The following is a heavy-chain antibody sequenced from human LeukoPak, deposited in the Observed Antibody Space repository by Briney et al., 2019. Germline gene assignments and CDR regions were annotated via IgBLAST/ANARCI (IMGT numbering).Heavy chain of an antibody. Sequence: SETLSLTCTVSGGSISSYYWSWLRQPPGKGLEWIGYIYYSGSTNYNPSLKSRVTISVDTSKNQFSLKLSSVTAADTAVYYCARVGIAARPGYMDVWGKGTTVTVSS. CDR3: ARVGIAARPGYMDV. V-gene: IGHV4-59*01. D-gene: IGHD6-6*01. CDR1: GGSISSYY. CDR2: IYYSGST. J-gene: IGHJ6*03.